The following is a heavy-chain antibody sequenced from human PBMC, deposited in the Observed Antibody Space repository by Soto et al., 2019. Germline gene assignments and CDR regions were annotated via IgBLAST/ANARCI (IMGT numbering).Heavy chain of an antibody. Sequence: QVQLVQSGAEVKKPGASVKVSCKASGYTFTSYYMHWVRQAPGQGLEWMGIINPSGGSTSYAQKFPGRVTMTRDTSTSTVYMELSSLRSEDTAVYYCARDLGPGYCSSTSCYSFDYWGQGTLVTVSS. CDR1: GYTFTSYY. CDR3: ARDLGPGYCSSTSCYSFDY. CDR2: INPSGGST. V-gene: IGHV1-46*03. D-gene: IGHD2-2*01. J-gene: IGHJ4*02.